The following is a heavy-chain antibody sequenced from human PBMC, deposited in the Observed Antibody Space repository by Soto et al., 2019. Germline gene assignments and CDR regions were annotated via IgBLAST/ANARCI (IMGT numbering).Heavy chain of an antibody. D-gene: IGHD1-7*01. J-gene: IGHJ6*02. V-gene: IGHV4-59*13. CDR2: INSSGST. CDR3: AREGLTGTIGLYYYYGMDV. CDR1: GGSFSSYY. Sequence: QVQLQESAPGLVKPSETLSLTCTVSGGSFSSYYWTWIRQPPGKGLEWMGDINSSGSTTYNPSLKGRVTISVDTSKNQVSLKLSSVTAADTAVYYCAREGLTGTIGLYYYYGMDVWGQGTTVTVSS.